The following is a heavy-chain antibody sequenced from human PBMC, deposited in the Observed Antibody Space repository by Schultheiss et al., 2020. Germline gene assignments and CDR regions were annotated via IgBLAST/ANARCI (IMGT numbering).Heavy chain of an antibody. CDR3: ANGGYCSSTSCYFDP. Sequence: SETLSLTCAVSGGPISSSNWWSWVRQPPGKGLEWIGEIYHSGSTNYNPSLKSRVTISVDKSKNQFSLKLSSVTAADTAVYYCANGGYCSSTSCYFDPWGQGTLVTVSS. CDR2: IYHSGST. D-gene: IGHD2-2*01. V-gene: IGHV4-4*02. J-gene: IGHJ5*02. CDR1: GGPISSSNW.